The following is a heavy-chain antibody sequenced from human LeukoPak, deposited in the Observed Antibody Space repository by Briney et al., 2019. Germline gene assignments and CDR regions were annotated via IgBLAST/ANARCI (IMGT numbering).Heavy chain of an antibody. CDR3: ARDFVVDWYYYDSSGSPAGYYGMDV. V-gene: IGHV1-8*01. D-gene: IGHD3-22*01. CDR1: GYTFTSYD. J-gene: IGHJ6*02. CDR2: MNPNSGNT. Sequence: ASVKVSCKASGYTFTSYDINWVRQATGQGLEWMGWMNPNSGNTGYAQKFQGRVTMTRNTSISTAYMELSSLRSEDTAVYYCARDFVVDWYYYDSSGSPAGYYGMDVWGQGTTVTVSS.